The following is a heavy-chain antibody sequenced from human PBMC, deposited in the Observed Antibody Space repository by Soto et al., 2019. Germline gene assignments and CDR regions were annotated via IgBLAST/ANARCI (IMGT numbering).Heavy chain of an antibody. CDR2: IYYSGST. CDR3: ARDTWFGELFVYYYYGMDV. CDR1: GGSFSRGVYY. D-gene: IGHD3-10*01. Sequence: TLSLTCTVSGGSFSRGVYYWSWIRQHPGKGLEWIGYIYYSGSTYYNPSLKSRVTISVDTSKNQFSLKLSSVTAADTAVYYCARDTWFGELFVYYYYGMDVWGQGTTVTVSS. V-gene: IGHV4-31*03. J-gene: IGHJ6*02.